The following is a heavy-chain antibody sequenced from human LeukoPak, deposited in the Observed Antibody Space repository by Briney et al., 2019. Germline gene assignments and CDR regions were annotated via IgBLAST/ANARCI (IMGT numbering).Heavy chain of an antibody. CDR3: ARALGPIVGAIV. Sequence: ASVKVSCKASGGTFSSYAISWVRQAPGQGLEWMGGIIPIFGTANYAQKFQGRVTITTDESTSTAYMELSSLRSEDTAVYYCARALGPIVGAIVWGQGTLVTVSS. CDR2: IIPIFGTA. CDR1: GGTFSSYA. V-gene: IGHV1-69*05. J-gene: IGHJ4*02. D-gene: IGHD1-26*01.